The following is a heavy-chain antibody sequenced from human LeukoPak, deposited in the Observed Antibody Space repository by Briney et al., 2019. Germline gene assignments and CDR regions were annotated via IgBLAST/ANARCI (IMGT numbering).Heavy chain of an antibody. Sequence: GGSLRLSCAASGFTFSSYWMSWVRQAPGKGLEWVANIKQDGSEKYYMDSVKGRFTISRDNAKNSLYLQMNSLRAEDTAVYYCVGDIVVVPAAIGDTRDYYMDVWGKGTTVTVSS. D-gene: IGHD2-2*02. CDR3: VGDIVVVPAAIGDTRDYYMDV. CDR1: GFTFSSYW. V-gene: IGHV3-7*01. J-gene: IGHJ6*03. CDR2: IKQDGSEK.